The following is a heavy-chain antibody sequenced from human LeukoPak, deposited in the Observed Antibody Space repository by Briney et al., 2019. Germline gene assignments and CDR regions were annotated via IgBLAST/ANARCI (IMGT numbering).Heavy chain of an antibody. Sequence: PGGSLRLSCGVSGFSLDDYGMGWVRQAPGKGLEYVSGINWNGAETGSADSVKGRFTISRDNAKKSLYLQMNSLRDEETAFYYCARRASGGSTYWYFDLWGRGTLVTVSS. D-gene: IGHD6-19*01. J-gene: IGHJ2*01. CDR2: INWNGAET. V-gene: IGHV3-20*04. CDR3: ARRASGGSTYWYFDL. CDR1: GFSLDDYG.